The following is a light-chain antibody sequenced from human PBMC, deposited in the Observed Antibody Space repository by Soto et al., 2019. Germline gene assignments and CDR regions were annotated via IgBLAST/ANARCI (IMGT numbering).Light chain of an antibody. CDR3: QSYDSSLSGSKVV. CDR2: ANN. CDR1: SSNIGAGYD. J-gene: IGLJ2*01. V-gene: IGLV1-40*01. Sequence: QPVVTQPPSVSGAPGQRVTISCTGSSSNIGAGYDVHWYQQLLGTAPKLLIYANNNRPSGVPDRFFGSKSGTSASLVITGLQAEDEADYYCQSYDSSLSGSKVVFGGGTKLTVL.